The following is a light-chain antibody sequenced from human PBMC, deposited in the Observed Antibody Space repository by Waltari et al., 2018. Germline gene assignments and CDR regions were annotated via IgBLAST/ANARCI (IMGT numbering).Light chain of an antibody. V-gene: IGLV2-8*01. CDR1: SSDVGYYNY. CDR3: TSLAAGSTWV. Sequence: QSALTQPPSASGSPGQSVTIACTGPSSDVGYYNYVSWYQQHPGKAPIRMFYAVTKRPSGGPDRFSGSKSDNTASLTVPGVQVDDEADYYCTSLAAGSTWVFGGGTKLTVL. J-gene: IGLJ3*02. CDR2: AVT.